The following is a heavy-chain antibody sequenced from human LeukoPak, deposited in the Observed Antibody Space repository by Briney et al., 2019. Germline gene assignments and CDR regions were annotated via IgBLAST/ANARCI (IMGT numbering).Heavy chain of an antibody. CDR1: GFTFSSYN. CDR3: ARTSWNDVPYLDY. V-gene: IGHV3-48*01. CDR2: ISSSSSTI. Sequence: PGGSLRLSCAGSGFTFSSYNMNWVRQAPGKGLEWVSYISSSSSTIYYADSVKGRFTISRDNAKNSLYLQMNSLRAEDTAVYYCARTSWNDVPYLDYWGQGTLVTVSS. J-gene: IGHJ4*02. D-gene: IGHD1-1*01.